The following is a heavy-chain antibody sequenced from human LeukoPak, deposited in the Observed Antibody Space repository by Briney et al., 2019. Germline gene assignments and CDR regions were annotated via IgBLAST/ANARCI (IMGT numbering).Heavy chain of an antibody. J-gene: IGHJ3*02. CDR2: ISYDGSNK. CDR3: AGIAVAGNAFDI. V-gene: IGHV3-30-3*01. Sequence: GGSLRLSCAASGFTFSSYAMHWVRQAPGKGLEWVAVISYDGSNKYYADSVKGRFTISRDNSKNTLYLQMNSLRAEDTAVYYCAGIAVAGNAFDIWGQGTMVTVSS. D-gene: IGHD6-19*01. CDR1: GFTFSSYA.